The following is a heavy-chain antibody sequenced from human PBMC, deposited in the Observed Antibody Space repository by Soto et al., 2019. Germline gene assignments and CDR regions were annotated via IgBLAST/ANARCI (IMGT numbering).Heavy chain of an antibody. J-gene: IGHJ3*02. CDR3: ARLRLGYCSGGSCSPDAFDI. D-gene: IGHD2-15*01. V-gene: IGHV1-69*01. CDR2: IIPIFGTA. Sequence: VQLVQSGAEVKKPGSSVKVSCKASGGTFSSYAISWVRQAPGQGLEWMGGIIPIFGTANYAQKFQGRVTITADESTSTAYMELSSLRSEDTAVYYCARLRLGYCSGGSCSPDAFDIWGQGTMVTVSS. CDR1: GGTFSSYA.